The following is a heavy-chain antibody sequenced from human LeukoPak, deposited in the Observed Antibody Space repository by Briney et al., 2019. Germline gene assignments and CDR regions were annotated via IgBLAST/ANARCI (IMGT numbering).Heavy chain of an antibody. D-gene: IGHD3-3*01. J-gene: IGHJ4*02. Sequence: ASVKVSCKASGYTFTGYYMHWVRQAPGQGLEWMGWINPNGGGTNYAQKFQGRVTMTRDTSISTAYMELSRLRSDDTAVYYCARDLGDFWSGYYYFDYWGQGTLVTVSS. CDR3: ARDLGDFWSGYYYFDY. V-gene: IGHV1-2*02. CDR1: GYTFTGYY. CDR2: INPNGGGT.